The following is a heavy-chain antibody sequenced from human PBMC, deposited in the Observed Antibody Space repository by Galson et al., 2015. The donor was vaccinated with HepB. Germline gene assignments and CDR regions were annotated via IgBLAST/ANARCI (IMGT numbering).Heavy chain of an antibody. CDR3: AVNMRRGTSDY. CDR1: GFTISDYG. CDR2: IGSSGTI. D-gene: IGHD1-1*01. J-gene: IGHJ4*02. Sequence: SLRLSCAASGFTISDYGIDWVRLPPGKGLEWVSGIGSSGTIYYTDSVKGRFTISRDHSKNTVYLQMDSLSAEDTAQYYCAVNMRRGTSDYWGQGTLVTVSS. V-gene: IGHV3-23*01.